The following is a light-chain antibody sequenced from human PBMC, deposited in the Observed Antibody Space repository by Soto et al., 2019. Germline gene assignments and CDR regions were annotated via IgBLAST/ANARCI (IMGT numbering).Light chain of an antibody. CDR1: QSVKTF. Sequence: EIVLTQSPATLPLSPGERATLSCRASQSVKTFLVWYQHRPGQAPRVLIYDASHRATGIPARFSGSGSGTDFTLTIISLEPEDAALYYFQQRSYWPPITFGQGTRLEI. J-gene: IGKJ5*01. CDR2: DAS. V-gene: IGKV3-11*01. CDR3: QQRSYWPPIT.